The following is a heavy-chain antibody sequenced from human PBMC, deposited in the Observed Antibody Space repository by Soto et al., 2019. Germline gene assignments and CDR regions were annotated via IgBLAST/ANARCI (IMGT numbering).Heavy chain of an antibody. D-gene: IGHD5-18*01. Sequence: GGSLRLSCAASGFTFSSYGMHWVRQAPGKGLEWVAVISYDGSNKYYADSVKGRFTISRDNSKNTLYLQMNSLRAEDTAVYYCAKDLTAMVQKFYYGMDVWGQGTTVTVSS. CDR1: GFTFSSYG. J-gene: IGHJ6*02. V-gene: IGHV3-30*18. CDR3: AKDLTAMVQKFYYGMDV. CDR2: ISYDGSNK.